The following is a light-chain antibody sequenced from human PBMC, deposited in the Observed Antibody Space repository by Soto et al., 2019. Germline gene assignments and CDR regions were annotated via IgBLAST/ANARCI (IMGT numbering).Light chain of an antibody. CDR3: SSLASSSTPWV. CDR2: AVS. J-gene: IGLJ3*02. V-gene: IGLV2-14*01. Sequence: QSALTQPASVSGSPGQSITISCTGTSSDIGAYNYVSWYQHHPGTAPKVMIYAVSNRPSGVSDRFSGSKSGNTASLTISGLQAEDEADYYCSSLASSSTPWVFGGGTKLTVL. CDR1: SSDIGAYNY.